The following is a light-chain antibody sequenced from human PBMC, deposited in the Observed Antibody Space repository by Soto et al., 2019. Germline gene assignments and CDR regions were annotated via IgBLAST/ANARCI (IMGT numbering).Light chain of an antibody. V-gene: IGLV2-23*01. CDR1: SSDVVNDLL. Sequence: QSALTQPASVSGSPGQSITISCTGTSSDVVNDLLVSWYQQQPGKAPKLMIYEGTKRPAGVSDRFSGSKSGNTASLTISGLQTDDEADYYCCSYAGSYTYVLFGGGTKVTVL. J-gene: IGLJ2*01. CDR3: CSYAGSYTYVL. CDR2: EGT.